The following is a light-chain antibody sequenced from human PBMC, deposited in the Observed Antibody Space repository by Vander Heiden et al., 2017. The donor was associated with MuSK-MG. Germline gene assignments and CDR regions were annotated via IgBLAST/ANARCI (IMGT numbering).Light chain of an antibody. Sequence: QSVLTQPPSASGTPGQRVTISCSGRSSNIGSNCEYWYQPLPGTAPKSPMYRNNQGTSGVPDRFSGSKSGTSASLAIRGLRAEDEADYYCAAWDDSLSALYVFGTGTKVTVL. CDR3: AAWDDSLSALYV. V-gene: IGLV1-47*01. CDR1: SSNIGSNC. CDR2: RNN. J-gene: IGLJ1*01.